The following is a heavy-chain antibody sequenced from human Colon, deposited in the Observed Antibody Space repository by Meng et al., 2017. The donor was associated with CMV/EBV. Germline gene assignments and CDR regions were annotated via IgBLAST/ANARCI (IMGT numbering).Heavy chain of an antibody. CDR1: YP. Sequence: YPIHWVRQAPGKGLEWVAPISYYGSHKYYAASVRGRFTFSRDNSEKTVYLQLTSLRAADTAVYYCARGVIRYYDFWSGYSPQFDSWGQGTLVTVSS. CDR2: ISYYGSHK. D-gene: IGHD3-3*01. CDR3: ARGVIRYYDFWSGYSPQFDS. V-gene: IGHV3-30*14. J-gene: IGHJ4*02.